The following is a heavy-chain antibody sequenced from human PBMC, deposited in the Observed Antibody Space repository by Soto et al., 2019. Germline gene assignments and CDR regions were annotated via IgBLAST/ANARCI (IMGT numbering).Heavy chain of an antibody. CDR1: GYTFTSYG. V-gene: IGHV1-18*01. Sequence: ASVKVSCQASGYTFTSYGISWVRQDNRQGLEWMGWISAYNGNTNYAQKLQGRVTMTTDTSTSTAYMELRSLRSDDTAVYYCASVQWELGGDDAFDIWGQGTMVTVSS. J-gene: IGHJ3*02. CDR3: ASVQWELGGDDAFDI. D-gene: IGHD1-26*01. CDR2: ISAYNGNT.